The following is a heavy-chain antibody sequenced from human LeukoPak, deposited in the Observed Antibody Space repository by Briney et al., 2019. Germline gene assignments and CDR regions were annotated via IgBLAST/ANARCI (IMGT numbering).Heavy chain of an antibody. Sequence: ASVKVSCXASGYTFTSYDINWVRQATGQGLEWMGWMNPNSGNTGYAQKFQGRVTMTRNTSISTAYMELSSLRSEDTAVYYCARVGSGWAYYYYYYMDVWGKGTTVTVSS. CDR2: MNPNSGNT. D-gene: IGHD6-19*01. J-gene: IGHJ6*03. CDR3: ARVGSGWAYYYYYYMDV. CDR1: GYTFTSYD. V-gene: IGHV1-8*01.